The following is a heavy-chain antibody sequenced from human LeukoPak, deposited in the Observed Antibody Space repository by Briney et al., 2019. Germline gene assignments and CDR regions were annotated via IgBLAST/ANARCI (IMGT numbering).Heavy chain of an antibody. CDR2: MTGPTDTT. CDR3: AKGAEIDH. V-gene: IGHV3-23*01. Sequence: GRSLRLSCAASGFNFNNFAMSWVRQAPGKGLEWLSAMTGPTDTTYYAESVKGRFTISRDYSKSMVFLQMNSLRVEDTAIYYCAKGAEIDHWGQGTLVTVSS. J-gene: IGHJ4*02. CDR1: GFNFNNFA.